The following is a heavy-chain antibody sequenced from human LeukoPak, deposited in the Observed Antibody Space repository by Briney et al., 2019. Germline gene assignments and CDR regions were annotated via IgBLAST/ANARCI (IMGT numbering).Heavy chain of an antibody. V-gene: IGHV3-23*01. CDR2: ISGSGGST. Sequence: GGSLRLSCAASGFTFSSYSMNWFRQAPGKGLEWVSAISGSGGSTYYADSVKGRFTISRDNSKNTLYLQMNSLRAEDTAVYYCAKGRVTIFGVVIISSGPFDYWGQGTLVTVSS. CDR3: AKGRVTIFGVVIISSGPFDY. CDR1: GFTFSSYS. J-gene: IGHJ4*02. D-gene: IGHD3-3*01.